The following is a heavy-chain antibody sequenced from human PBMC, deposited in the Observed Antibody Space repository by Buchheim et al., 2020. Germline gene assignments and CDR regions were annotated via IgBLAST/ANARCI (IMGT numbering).Heavy chain of an antibody. J-gene: IGHJ6*02. V-gene: IGHV1-46*01. CDR3: ARAGHIVVVTATIYYYYGMDV. CDR1: GYTFTSYY. Sequence: QVQLVQSGAEVKKPGASMKVSCKASGYTFTSYYMHWVRQAPGQGLEWMGIINPSGGSTSYAQKFQGRVTMTRDTSTSTVYMELSSLRSEDTAVYYCARAGHIVVVTATIYYYYGMDVWGQGTT. CDR2: INPSGGST. D-gene: IGHD2-21*02.